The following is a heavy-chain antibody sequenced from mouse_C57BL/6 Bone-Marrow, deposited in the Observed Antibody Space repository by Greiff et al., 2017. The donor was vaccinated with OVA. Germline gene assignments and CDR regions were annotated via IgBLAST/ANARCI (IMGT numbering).Heavy chain of an antibody. V-gene: IGHV10-1*01. D-gene: IGHD1-1*01. J-gene: IGHJ1*03. CDR2: IRSKSNNYAT. CDR3: VRGGRLLLWYFDV. Sequence: EVKLQESGGGLVQPKGSLKLSCAASGFSFNTYAMNWVRQAPGKGLEWVARIRSKSNNYATYYADSVKDRFTISRDDSESMLYLQMNNLKTEDTAMYDCVRGGRLLLWYFDVWGTGTTGTVSS. CDR1: GFSFNTYA.